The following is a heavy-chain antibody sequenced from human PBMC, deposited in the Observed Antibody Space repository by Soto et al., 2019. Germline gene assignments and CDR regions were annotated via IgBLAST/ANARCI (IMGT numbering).Heavy chain of an antibody. D-gene: IGHD6-6*01. Sequence: SVKVSCKASGGTFSSYAISWVRQAPGQGLEWMGGIIPIFGTANYAQKFQGRVTITADESTSTAYMELSRLRSEETAVFYCARDLSSIAARSTPDAFDIWGQGTMVTVSS. CDR1: GGTFSSYA. CDR3: ARDLSSIAARSTPDAFDI. V-gene: IGHV1-69*13. J-gene: IGHJ3*02. CDR2: IIPIFGTA.